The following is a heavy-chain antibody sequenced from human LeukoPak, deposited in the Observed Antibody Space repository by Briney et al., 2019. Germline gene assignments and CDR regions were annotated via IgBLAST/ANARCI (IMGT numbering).Heavy chain of an antibody. Sequence: GGSLRLSCAASGFTFSSYGMHWVRQAPGKGLEWVAVIWYDGSNKYYADSVKGRFTISRDNSKNTLYLQMNSLRAEDTAVYYCARTVPAAKDAFDIWGQGTMVTVSS. D-gene: IGHD6-25*01. CDR1: GFTFSSYG. V-gene: IGHV3-33*01. CDR3: ARTVPAAKDAFDI. CDR2: IWYDGSNK. J-gene: IGHJ3*02.